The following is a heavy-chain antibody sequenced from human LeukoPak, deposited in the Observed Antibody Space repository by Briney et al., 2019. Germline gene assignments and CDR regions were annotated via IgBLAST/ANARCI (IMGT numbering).Heavy chain of an antibody. CDR1: GGSFSGYY. D-gene: IGHD2-15*01. Sequence: KTSETLSLTCAVYGGSFSGYYWSWIRQPPGKGLKWIGEINHSGSTNYNPSLKSRVTISVDTSKNQFSLKLSSVTAADTAVYYCARDPRYCSGGSCYYYYGMDVWGQGTTVTVSS. CDR2: INHSGST. V-gene: IGHV4-34*01. J-gene: IGHJ6*02. CDR3: ARDPRYCSGGSCYYYYGMDV.